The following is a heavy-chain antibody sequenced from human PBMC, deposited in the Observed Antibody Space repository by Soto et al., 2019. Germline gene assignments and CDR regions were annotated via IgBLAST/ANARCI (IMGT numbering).Heavy chain of an antibody. CDR2: INGYNGNT. V-gene: IGHV1-18*01. Sequence: QVQLVQSGAEVKKPGASVKVSCKASGYTFTSYGISWVRQAPGQGLEWMGWINGYNGNTNYAQKLQGRATMTTDTSASTAYMELRSERSDDSSVYCCARVRPPVGPWGQGALVTVSS. J-gene: IGHJ5*02. CDR1: GYTFTSYG. CDR3: ARVRPPVGP.